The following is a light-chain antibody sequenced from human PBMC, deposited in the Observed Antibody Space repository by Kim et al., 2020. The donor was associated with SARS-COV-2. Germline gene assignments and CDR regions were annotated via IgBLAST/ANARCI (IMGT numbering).Light chain of an antibody. CDR1: SSDIGTYNY. CDR3: SSYAGRNIVL. J-gene: IGLJ2*01. V-gene: IGLV2-8*01. Sequence: GQAVTISCTGSSSDIGTYNYVSWYQQHPAKAPKLIICEVRKRPSGVPDRFSASKSGNTASLTVSGLQADDEADYYCSSYAGRNIVLFGGGTQLTVL. CDR2: EVR.